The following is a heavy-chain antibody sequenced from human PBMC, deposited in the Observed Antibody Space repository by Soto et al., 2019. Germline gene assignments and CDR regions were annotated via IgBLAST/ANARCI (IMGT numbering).Heavy chain of an antibody. J-gene: IGHJ4*02. CDR3: AKNRDYGGNYDVDN. D-gene: IGHD4-17*01. CDR2: ISGNGGNT. Sequence: GALRLSCPASGFTFSSYALTWVRQGPGKGLEWVSGISGNGGNTYYADSVKGRFTISRDNSKNTLYLQMRSLRAEDTAVYYCAKNRDYGGNYDVDNWGQGTLVTVSS. V-gene: IGHV3-23*01. CDR1: GFTFSSYA.